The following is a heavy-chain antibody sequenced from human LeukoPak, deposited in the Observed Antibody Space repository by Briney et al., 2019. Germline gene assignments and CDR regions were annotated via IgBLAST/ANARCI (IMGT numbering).Heavy chain of an antibody. CDR1: GGSISSSSYS. J-gene: IGHJ5*02. D-gene: IGHD2-15*01. CDR3: AGPYCSGGSCHSDNWFDP. CDR2: IYYSGST. Sequence: SETLSLTCTVSGGSISSSSYSWGWLRQPPGKGLEWIGSIYYSGSTYYHPSLKSRVTISVDTSKNQFSLKLSSVTAADTAVYYCAGPYCSGGSCHSDNWFDPWGQGTLVTVSS. V-gene: IGHV4-39*01.